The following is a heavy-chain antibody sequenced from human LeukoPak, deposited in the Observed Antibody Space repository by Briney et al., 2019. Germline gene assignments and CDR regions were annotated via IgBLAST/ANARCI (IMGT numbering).Heavy chain of an antibody. D-gene: IGHD1-26*01. CDR3: AGGVGATTLYYYYGMDV. Sequence: ASVKVSCKASGYTFTSYYMHWVRQAPGQGLEWMGIINPSGGSTSYAQKFQGRVTMTRDTSTSTVYMELSSLRSEDTAVYYCAGGVGATTLYYYYGMDVWGQGTTVTVSS. CDR1: GYTFTSYY. CDR2: INPSGGST. J-gene: IGHJ6*02. V-gene: IGHV1-46*01.